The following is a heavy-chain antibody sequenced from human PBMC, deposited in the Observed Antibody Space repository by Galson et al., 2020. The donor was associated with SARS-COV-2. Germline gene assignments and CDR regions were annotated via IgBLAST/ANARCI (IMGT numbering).Heavy chain of an antibody. D-gene: IGHD6-25*01. CDR2: IYTGGTT. CDR1: GFTVSGIY. V-gene: IGHV3-66*01. J-gene: IGHJ3*02. CDR3: ARAAGYT. Sequence: TGGSLRLSCAASGFTVSGIYMSWVRQAPGKGLEWVSLIYTGGTTHYADSVKGRFTISRDNSKNTVYLQMNSLRADDTAVYYCARAAGYTWGQGTMVTVSS.